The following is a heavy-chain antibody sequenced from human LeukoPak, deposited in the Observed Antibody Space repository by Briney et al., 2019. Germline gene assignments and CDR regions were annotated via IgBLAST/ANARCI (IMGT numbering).Heavy chain of an antibody. V-gene: IGHV1-69*04. CDR1: GGTFSSYA. CDR2: IIPILGIA. D-gene: IGHD1-26*01. Sequence: SVKVSCKASGGTFSSYAISWVRQAPGQGLEWMGRIIPILGIANYAQKFQGRVTITADKSTSTAHMELSSLRSDDTAVYYCARDKSGSYYLHDAFDIWGQGTMVTVSS. CDR3: ARDKSGSYYLHDAFDI. J-gene: IGHJ3*02.